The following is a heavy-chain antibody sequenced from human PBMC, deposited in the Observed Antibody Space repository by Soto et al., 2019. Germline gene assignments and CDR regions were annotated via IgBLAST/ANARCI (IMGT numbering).Heavy chain of an antibody. D-gene: IGHD6-19*01. CDR2: SYFSRNT. CDR3: VXXRGXTXSGPGGWWFDP. CDR1: GXAIXRGGYX. V-gene: IGHV4-31*03. J-gene: IGHJ5*02. Sequence: QVHLQESGPGLVKPSQTLSLTCTVSGXAIXRGGYXWGWIRXHPGKGLQWLGYSYFSRNTYYSPSFRGRITISVDMSENQFSLKLTSATAADTAXXXCVXXRGXTXSGPGGWWFDPWGQGTLVTVSS.